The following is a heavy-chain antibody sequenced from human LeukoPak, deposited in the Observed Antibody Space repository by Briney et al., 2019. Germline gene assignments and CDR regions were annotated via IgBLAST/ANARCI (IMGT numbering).Heavy chain of an antibody. D-gene: IGHD6-13*01. Sequence: HSETLSLTCTVSGGSISSSSYYWGWIRQPPGKGLEWIGSIYYSGSTYYNPSLKSRVTISVDTSKNQFSLKLSSVTAADTAVYYCARPRPGSWSLENAFDIWGQGTMVTVSS. CDR2: IYYSGST. CDR3: ARPRPGSWSLENAFDI. J-gene: IGHJ3*02. CDR1: GGSISSSSYY. V-gene: IGHV4-39*07.